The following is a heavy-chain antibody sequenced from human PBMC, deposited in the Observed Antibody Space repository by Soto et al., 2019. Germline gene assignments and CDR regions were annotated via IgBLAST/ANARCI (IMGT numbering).Heavy chain of an antibody. V-gene: IGHV5-51*01. CDR2: IYPGDSDT. J-gene: IGHJ4*02. CDR3: ARGYSGHSLFDC. D-gene: IGHD1-26*01. CDR1: GYSFGSHL. Sequence: GESLQISFQGSGYSFGSHLICWVRQMPVKGLAWTGNIYPGDSDTRYSPSFQGQVTISADKSISTAYLQWNSLKASDTAMYYCARGYSGHSLFDCWGQGTLVTVCS.